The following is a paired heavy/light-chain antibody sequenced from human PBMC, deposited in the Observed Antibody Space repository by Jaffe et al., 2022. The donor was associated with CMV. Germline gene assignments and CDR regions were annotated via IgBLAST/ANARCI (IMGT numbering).Heavy chain of an antibody. Sequence: QVQLVESGGGLVKPGGSLRLSCAASGFTFSDYYMSWIRQAPGKGLEWVSYISSSGSTIYYADSVKGRFTISRDNAKNSLYLQMNSLRAEDTAVYYCARVINSNDSSGYILYWYFDLWGRGTLVTVSS. J-gene: IGHJ2*01. CDR1: GFTFSDYY. CDR2: ISSSGSTI. V-gene: IGHV3-11*01. CDR3: ARVINSNDSSGYILYWYFDL. D-gene: IGHD3-22*01.
Light chain of an antibody. J-gene: IGLJ2*01. V-gene: IGLV3-25*03. CDR1: ALPKQY. CDR3: QSADSSGIVV. Sequence: SYELTQPPSVSVSPGQTARITCSGDALPKQYAYWYQQKPGQAPVLVIYKDSERPSGIPERFSGSSSGTTVTLTISGVQAEDEADYYCQSADSSGIVVFGGGTKLTVL. CDR2: KDS.